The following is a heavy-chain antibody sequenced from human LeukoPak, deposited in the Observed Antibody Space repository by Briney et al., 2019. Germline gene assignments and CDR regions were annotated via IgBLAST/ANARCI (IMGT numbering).Heavy chain of an antibody. J-gene: IGHJ4*02. CDR1: GGSTGNYY. Sequence: SETLSLTCTVSGGSTGNYYWNWIRQPAGKRLEWIGRISTSGTTNYHPSLKSRVTLSLDTSKNQFSLNLRSVTAADTAIYFCARRHPYYFGSGTYSREYWGQGTLVTVSS. V-gene: IGHV4-4*07. CDR2: ISTSGTT. CDR3: ARRHPYYFGSGTYSREY. D-gene: IGHD3-10*01.